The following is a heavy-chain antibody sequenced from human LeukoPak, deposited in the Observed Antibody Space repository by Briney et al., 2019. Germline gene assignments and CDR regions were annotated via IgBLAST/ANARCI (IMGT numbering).Heavy chain of an antibody. V-gene: IGHV3-23*01. D-gene: IGHD6-19*01. J-gene: IGHJ4*02. CDR1: GFTFSSYC. CDR2: FSSRGGST. Sequence: PGGSLTLSCAASGFTFSSYCMHWVRQAPGKGLEWVSIFSSRGGSTYYADSVKGRFTVSRDNYKNTLYLQMNSLRAEDTAVYYCAKRDTSGFYYFDYWGQGTLVTVSS. CDR3: AKRDTSGFYYFDY.